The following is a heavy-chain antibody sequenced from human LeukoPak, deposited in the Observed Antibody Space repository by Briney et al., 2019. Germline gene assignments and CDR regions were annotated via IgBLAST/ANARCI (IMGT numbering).Heavy chain of an antibody. CDR1: GGSLSSCY. J-gene: IGHJ5*02. D-gene: IGHD2-2*01. CDR3: ARDSNDGWFDP. V-gene: IGHV4-59*01. Sequence: SETLSLTCTVSGGSLSSCYWSWIRQPPGKGLEWIGYIYYSGSTNYNPSLKSRVTISVDTSKNQFSLKLSSVTAADTAVYYCARDSNDGWFDPWGQGTLVTVSS. CDR2: IYYSGST.